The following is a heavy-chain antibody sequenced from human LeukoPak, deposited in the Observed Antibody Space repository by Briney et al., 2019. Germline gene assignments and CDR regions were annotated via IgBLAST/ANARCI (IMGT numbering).Heavy chain of an antibody. Sequence: PSETLSLTCTVSGYSISSGYYWGWIRPPPGKGLEWVGNIYHSGSTYYNPSLKSRVTISVDTPKNQFSLRLNSVTAADTAVYYCVSTYSLYDAFDMLGQGTMVTVSS. V-gene: IGHV4-38-2*02. D-gene: IGHD6-13*01. CDR1: GYSISSGYY. CDR2: IYHSGST. J-gene: IGHJ3*02. CDR3: VSTYSLYDAFDM.